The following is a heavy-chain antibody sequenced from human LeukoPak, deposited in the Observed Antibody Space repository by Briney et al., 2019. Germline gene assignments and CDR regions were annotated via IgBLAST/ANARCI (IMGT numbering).Heavy chain of an antibody. J-gene: IGHJ6*03. Sequence: GGSLRLSCAASGFTFSSYALHWVRQAPGKGLEWVALMSYDGSNEYYADSVGGRFTISRDNSKNTLYLQMNSLRAEDTAVYYCARDQTDCSSTSCYRRYYYYYYMDVWGKGTTVTVSS. V-gene: IGHV3-30*01. CDR1: GFTFSSYA. CDR3: ARDQTDCSSTSCYRRYYYYYYMDV. D-gene: IGHD2-2*01. CDR2: MSYDGSNE.